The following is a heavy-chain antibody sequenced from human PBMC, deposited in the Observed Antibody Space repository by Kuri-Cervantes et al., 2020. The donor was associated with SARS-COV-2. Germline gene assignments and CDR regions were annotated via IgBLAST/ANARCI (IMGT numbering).Heavy chain of an antibody. J-gene: IGHJ5*02. CDR2: IKQDGSEK. CDR1: GFTFSSYW. V-gene: IGHV3-7*01. CDR3: ARVGVYCSSTSCYPNWFDP. Sequence: GGSLRLSCAASGFTFSSYWMSWVRQAPGKGLEWVANIKQDGSEKYYVDPVKGRFTISRDNAKNSLYLQMNSLRAEDTAVYYCARVGVYCSSTSCYPNWFDPWGQGTLVTVSS. D-gene: IGHD2-2*01.